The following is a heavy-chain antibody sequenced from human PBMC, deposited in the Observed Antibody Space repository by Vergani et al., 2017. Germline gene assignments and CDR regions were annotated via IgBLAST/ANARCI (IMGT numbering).Heavy chain of an antibody. V-gene: IGHV1-69*13. Sequence: QVQLVQSGAEVKKPGASVKVSCKASGYTFTNFAMHWVRQAPGQRLEWMGWIIPIFGTANYAQKFQGRVTITADESTSTAYMELSSLRSEDTAVYYCARGGVGLTHDAFDIWGQGTMVTVSS. D-gene: IGHD4/OR15-4a*01. J-gene: IGHJ3*02. CDR2: IIPIFGTA. CDR3: ARGGVGLTHDAFDI. CDR1: GYTFTNFA.